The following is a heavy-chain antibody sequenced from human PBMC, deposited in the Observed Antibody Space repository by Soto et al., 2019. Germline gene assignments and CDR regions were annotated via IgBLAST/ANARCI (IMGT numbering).Heavy chain of an antibody. V-gene: IGHV4-59*08. J-gene: IGHJ5*01. CDR1: AGSIRSYY. CDR2: IYYSGST. Sequence: PSETLSLTCTVSAGSIRSYYWSWIRQPPGKGLEWIGYIYYSGSTNYNPSLKSRVTISVDTSKNQFSLKLNSVAPDDTAVYYCARLIGNSWLDSWGQGTLVTVSS. CDR3: ARLIGNSWLDS.